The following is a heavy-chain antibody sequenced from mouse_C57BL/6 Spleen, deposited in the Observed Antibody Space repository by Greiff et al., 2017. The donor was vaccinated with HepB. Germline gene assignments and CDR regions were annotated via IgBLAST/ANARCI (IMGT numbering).Heavy chain of an antibody. CDR2: ISYDGSN. CDR1: GYSITSGYY. V-gene: IGHV3-6*01. CDR3: ARDRGLGYFDY. Sequence: ESGPGLVKPSQSLSLTCSVTGYSITSGYYWNWIRQFPGNKLEWMGYISYDGSNNYNPSLKNRISITRDTSKNQFFLKLNSVTTEDTATYYCARDRGLGYFDYWGQGTTLTVSS. J-gene: IGHJ2*01. D-gene: IGHD4-1*01.